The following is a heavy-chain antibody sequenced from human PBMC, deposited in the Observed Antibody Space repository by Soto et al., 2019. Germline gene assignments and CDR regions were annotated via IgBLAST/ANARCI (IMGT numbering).Heavy chain of an antibody. V-gene: IGHV1-8*01. J-gene: IGHJ4*02. D-gene: IGHD1-1*01. CDR1: GYTFTNYD. CDR3: ARVGGNWNDDYFDY. CDR2: MNPNSGDT. Sequence: ASVKVSCKASGYTFTNYDINWVRQAAGQGPEWMGWMNPNSGDTGYAQNFQGRVTMTRDTSIRTAYMELSSLRSEDTAVYYCARVGGNWNDDYFDYWGQGTPVTVSS.